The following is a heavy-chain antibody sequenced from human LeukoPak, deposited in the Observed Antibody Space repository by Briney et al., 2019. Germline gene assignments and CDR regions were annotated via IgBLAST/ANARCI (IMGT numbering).Heavy chain of an antibody. Sequence: SQTLSLTCTVSGVSISSGSYYWRWLRQPAGKGLEWIGRIYTSGSTNYNPSLKSRVTISVDTTKNQFSLKLRSVTAADTAVYYCARDCGGDCGDYFDYWGQGTLVTVSS. D-gene: IGHD2-21*02. V-gene: IGHV4-61*02. J-gene: IGHJ4*02. CDR3: ARDCGGDCGDYFDY. CDR2: IYTSGST. CDR1: GVSISSGSYY.